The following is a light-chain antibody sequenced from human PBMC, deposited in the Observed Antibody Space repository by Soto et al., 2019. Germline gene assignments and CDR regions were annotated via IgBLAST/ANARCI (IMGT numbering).Light chain of an antibody. CDR3: MQALQTPYT. V-gene: IGKV2-28*01. J-gene: IGKJ2*01. CDR2: LGS. Sequence: DLVMTQSPLSLPVTPGEPASISCRSSQSLLQSNGYNYLDWYLQKPGQSPQLIIYLGSNRASGVPDRFSGSGTGTDFTLKISRVEAEDVGVYYCMQALQTPYTFGQGTKLEIK. CDR1: QSLLQSNGYNY.